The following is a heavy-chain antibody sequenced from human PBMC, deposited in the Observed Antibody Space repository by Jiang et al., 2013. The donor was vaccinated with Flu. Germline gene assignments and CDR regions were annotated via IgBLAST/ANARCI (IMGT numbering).Heavy chain of an antibody. Sequence: VQLLESGGDLVQPGGSLRLSCAVSGFIFTNYAMNWVRQAPGKGLEWLASVRTSGAIRHYADSVKGRFTISRDNSKGKVFLEMNSLRVDDTALYYCAKSDRFCTTTTCYTSFDYWGQGILVTVSS. J-gene: IGHJ4*02. V-gene: IGHV3-23*01. CDR2: VRTSGAIR. CDR1: GFIFTNYA. CDR3: AKSDRFCTTTTCYTSFDY. D-gene: IGHD2-2*02.